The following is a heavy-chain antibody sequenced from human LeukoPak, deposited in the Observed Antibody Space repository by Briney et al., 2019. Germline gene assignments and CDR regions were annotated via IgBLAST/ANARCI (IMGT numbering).Heavy chain of an antibody. CDR2: ISSSSNYI. J-gene: IGHJ4*02. CDR1: GFTFSSYS. Sequence: PGGSLRLSCAASGFTFSSYSMNWVRQAPGKGLEWVSSISSSSNYIYYADSVKGRFTISRDNSKNTLYLQMNSLRGEDTAVYYCAKDSLRERIVGSTTRGVNDYWGQGTLVTVSS. V-gene: IGHV3-21*01. CDR3: AKDSLRERIVGSTTRGVNDY. D-gene: IGHD1-26*01.